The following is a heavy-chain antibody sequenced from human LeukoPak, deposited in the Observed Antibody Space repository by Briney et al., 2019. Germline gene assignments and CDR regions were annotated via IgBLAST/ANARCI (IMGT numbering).Heavy chain of an antibody. CDR3: ARDHSSSGMDV. CDR1: GFTYSSYS. J-gene: IGHJ6*02. V-gene: IGHV3-21*01. CDR2: ISSSSSYI. Sequence: GGSLRLSCAASGFTYSSYSMNWVRQAPGKGLEWVSSISSSSSYIYYADSVKGRFTISRDNAKNSLYLQMNSLRAEDTAVYYCARDHSSSGMDVWGQGTTVTVSS.